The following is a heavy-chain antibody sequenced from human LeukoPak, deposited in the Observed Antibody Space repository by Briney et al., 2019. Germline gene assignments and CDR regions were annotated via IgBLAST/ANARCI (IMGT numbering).Heavy chain of an antibody. J-gene: IGHJ6*04. V-gene: IGHV1-8*01. Sequence: VASVKVSCKASGYTFTNYDINWVRQATGQGLEWMGWINPNSGNTGYAQKFQGRVTMTRNTSTSTAYMELSSLRSEDTAVYYCASAAAGLNQFDYWGKGTTVTVSS. CDR3: ASAAAGLNQFDY. CDR1: GYTFTNYD. CDR2: INPNSGNT. D-gene: IGHD6-13*01.